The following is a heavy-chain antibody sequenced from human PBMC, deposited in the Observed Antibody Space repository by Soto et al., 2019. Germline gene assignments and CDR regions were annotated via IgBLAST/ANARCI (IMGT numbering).Heavy chain of an antibody. CDR1: RYNFIDYD. CDR2: MTPNSGNT. Sequence: QVHLVQSGAEVKKPGASVKVSCKASRYNFIDYDINWVRQSTGQGLEWMGWMTPNSGNTGYAQKFQGRVTLTRDTSIGAAYMELSSLKSEDTAVYYCARNPYGSRLFDPWGQGTLVTVSS. D-gene: IGHD6-19*01. CDR3: ARNPYGSRLFDP. J-gene: IGHJ5*02. V-gene: IGHV1-8*01.